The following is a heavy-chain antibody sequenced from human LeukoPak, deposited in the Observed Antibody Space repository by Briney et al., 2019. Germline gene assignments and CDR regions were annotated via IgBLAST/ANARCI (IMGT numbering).Heavy chain of an antibody. CDR3: ARMSSYGDFPDY. V-gene: IGHV3-66*01. CDR2: IYGGSSA. J-gene: IGHJ4*02. D-gene: IGHD4-17*01. CDR1: GFTVSSNY. Sequence: GGSLRLSCVASGFTVSSNYMGWVPQAPGKGLEWVSIIYGGSSASYADSVKGRFSISRDNSKNTVYLQMNSLRGDDTSVYYCARMSSYGDFPDYWGQGTLVTVSS.